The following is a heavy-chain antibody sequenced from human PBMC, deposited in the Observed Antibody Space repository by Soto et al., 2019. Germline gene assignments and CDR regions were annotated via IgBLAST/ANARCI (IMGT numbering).Heavy chain of an antibody. Sequence: PSETVSLTCTVSDDFISSYYWNWIRQPAGKGLEWIGRVSTNGATNYNPSLESRVTMSVDTSKNQFSLKLTSVTAADTAVYFCARADYEILTGSYAMDVWGQGTTVTVSS. J-gene: IGHJ6*02. CDR1: DDFISSYY. CDR2: VSTNGAT. V-gene: IGHV4-4*07. CDR3: ARADYEILTGSYAMDV. D-gene: IGHD3-9*01.